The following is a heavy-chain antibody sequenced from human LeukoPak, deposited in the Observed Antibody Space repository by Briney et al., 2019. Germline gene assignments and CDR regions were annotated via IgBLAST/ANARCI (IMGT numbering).Heavy chain of an antibody. Sequence: ASVKVSCKASGFTFSGYYIHWVRPAPGQGLEWMGYINPHSGVTSFPQKFQGRVTLSTDTSISAAYMELSSLISDDTAMYYCVREGNEVLTKNFDHWGQGALVTVSS. D-gene: IGHD4/OR15-4a*01. CDR2: INPHSGVT. CDR1: GFTFSGYY. CDR3: VREGNEVLTKNFDH. J-gene: IGHJ4*02. V-gene: IGHV1-2*02.